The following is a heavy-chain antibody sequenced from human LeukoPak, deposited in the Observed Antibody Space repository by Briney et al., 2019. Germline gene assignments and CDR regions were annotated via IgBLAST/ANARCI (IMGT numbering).Heavy chain of an antibody. Sequence: PGGSLRLSCAASGFTFSNAWMSWVRQAPGKGLEWVGRIKSKTGGGTTDYAAPVKGRFTISRDDSKNTLYLQMNSLKTEDTAVYYCTTGSVGDYQPDAFDIWGQGTMVTVSS. CDR2: IKSKTGGGTT. J-gene: IGHJ3*02. V-gene: IGHV3-15*01. D-gene: IGHD1-26*01. CDR1: GFTFSNAW. CDR3: TTGSVGDYQPDAFDI.